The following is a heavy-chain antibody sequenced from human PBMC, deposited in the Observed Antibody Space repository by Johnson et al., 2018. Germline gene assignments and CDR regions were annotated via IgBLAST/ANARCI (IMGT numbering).Heavy chain of an antibody. CDR3: ARGNMKVVDY. Sequence: VQLVQSGAEVKKPGASVKVSCKASGYTFTTYTMHWVRQAPGHRLEWMGWINAGNGHTKYSQKFQGRVTITMDTSETTAHMELSSLRSEDTAVYFCARGNMKVVDYWGQGTLVTVSS. D-gene: IGHD3-22*01. V-gene: IGHV1-3*01. CDR2: INAGNGHT. CDR1: GYTFTTYT. J-gene: IGHJ4*02.